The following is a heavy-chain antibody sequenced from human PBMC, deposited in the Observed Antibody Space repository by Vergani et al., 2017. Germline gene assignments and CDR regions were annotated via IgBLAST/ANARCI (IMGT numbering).Heavy chain of an antibody. CDR3: AKDWGYNWNLYNWFDP. Sequence: EVQLLESGGGLVQPGGSLRLSCAASGFTFSSYAMSWVRQAPGKGLKWVSAISGSGGSTYYADSVKGRFTISRDNSKNTLYLQMNSLRAEDTAVYYCAKDWGYNWNLYNWFDPWGQGTLVTVSS. V-gene: IGHV3-23*01. J-gene: IGHJ5*02. CDR2: ISGSGGST. CDR1: GFTFSSYA. D-gene: IGHD1-20*01.